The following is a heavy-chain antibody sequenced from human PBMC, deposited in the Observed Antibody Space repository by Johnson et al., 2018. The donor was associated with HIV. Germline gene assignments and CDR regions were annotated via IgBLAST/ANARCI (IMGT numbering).Heavy chain of an antibody. CDR2: IYSDGVT. CDR1: GFTVSRNY. Sequence: VQLVESGGGLIQPGGSLRLSCAASGFTVSRNYMNWVRQAPGEGLEWVSIIYSDGVTYYADSLKGRFTISRDNSKNTLYLQMNSLRAEDTAGYYCTVAGKGGAFDIWGEGTLVTVSS. J-gene: IGHJ3*02. CDR3: TVAGKGGAFDI. V-gene: IGHV3-53*01. D-gene: IGHD6-19*01.